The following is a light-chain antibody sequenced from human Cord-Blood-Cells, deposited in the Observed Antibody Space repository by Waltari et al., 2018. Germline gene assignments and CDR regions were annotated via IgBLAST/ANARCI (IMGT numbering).Light chain of an antibody. CDR2: EGS. J-gene: IGLJ1*01. CDR3: CSYAGSSTYV. CDR1: SSDLGSYNL. Sequence: QSALTQPASVSGSPGQSITISSTGTSSDLGSYNLVSWYQQHPGKAPKLMIYEGSKRPSGVSNRFSGSKSGNTASLTISGLQAEDEADYYCCSYAGSSTYVFGTGTKVTVL. V-gene: IGLV2-23*01.